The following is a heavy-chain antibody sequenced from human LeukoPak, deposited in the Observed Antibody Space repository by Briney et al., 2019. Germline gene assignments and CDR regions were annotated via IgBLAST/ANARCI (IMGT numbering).Heavy chain of an antibody. CDR2: INPSGGST. V-gene: IGHV1-46*01. D-gene: IGHD2-2*01. J-gene: IGHJ5*02. Sequence: ASVKVSCKASGYTFTGYYMHWVRQAPGQGLEWMGIINPSGGSTSYAQKFQGRVTITADESTSTAYMELSSLRSEDTAVYYCARDESALHDIVVVPAAKVNNWFDPWGQGTLVTVSS. CDR1: GYTFTGYY. CDR3: ARDESALHDIVVVPAAKVNNWFDP.